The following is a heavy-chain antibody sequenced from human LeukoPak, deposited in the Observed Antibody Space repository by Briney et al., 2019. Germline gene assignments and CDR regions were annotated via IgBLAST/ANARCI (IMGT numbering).Heavy chain of an antibody. CDR2: IYSGGST. Sequence: PGGSLRLSCAASGFSVSDHHMNWVRQAPGKGLEWVSVIYSGGSTDYADSVKGRFTISRDNSENTVYIEVNTLRAEDTAVYYCARDPSYGDYTRFDFWGQGALVTISS. CDR1: GFSVSDHH. CDR3: ARDPSYGDYTRFDF. V-gene: IGHV3-53*01. D-gene: IGHD4-17*01. J-gene: IGHJ4*02.